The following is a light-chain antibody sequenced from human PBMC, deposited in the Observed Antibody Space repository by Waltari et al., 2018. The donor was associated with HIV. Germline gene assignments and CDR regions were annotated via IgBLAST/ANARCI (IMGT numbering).Light chain of an antibody. J-gene: IGLJ2*01. CDR3: CSSAGNSTFVV. CDR2: EGS. Sequence: QSALTQPRSVSGSPGKSVTISCTGSSSDVGGYNLVSCYQQHPGKAPKLMIYEGSKRPSGVSNRFSGSKSGNTASLTISGLQAEDDTDYYCCSSAGNSTFVVFGGGTKLTVL. CDR1: SSDVGGYNL. V-gene: IGLV2-23*03.